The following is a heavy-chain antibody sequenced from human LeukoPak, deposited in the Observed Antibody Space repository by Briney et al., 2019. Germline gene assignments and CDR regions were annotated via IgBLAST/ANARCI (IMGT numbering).Heavy chain of an antibody. Sequence: GGSLRLSCAASGFTFNKYAMNWVRQAPGKGPEWVSTIYYAGGDTYYADSVKGRFTVSRDNINNALHLQMDSLRVEDTAVYYCAKDHGAAVVPRRFDYWGRGTLVTVSS. D-gene: IGHD2-21*01. J-gene: IGHJ4*02. CDR2: IYYAGGDT. V-gene: IGHV3-23*01. CDR1: GFTFNKYA. CDR3: AKDHGAAVVPRRFDY.